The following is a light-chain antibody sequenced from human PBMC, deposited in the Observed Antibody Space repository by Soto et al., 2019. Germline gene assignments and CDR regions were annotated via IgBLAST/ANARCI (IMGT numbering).Light chain of an antibody. CDR3: QHYGGSPGS. CDR2: DAS. J-gene: IGKJ1*01. Sequence: EVLLTQSPGTLSLSPGASATLSCRASQGAPTTYVAWYQQRPGQAPRLLIYDASYRAAGTPGRFTGSVSGTDFTLTINRLEPEDFAVYYCQHYGGSPGSFGQGTKVEIK. CDR1: QGAPTTY. V-gene: IGKV3-20*01.